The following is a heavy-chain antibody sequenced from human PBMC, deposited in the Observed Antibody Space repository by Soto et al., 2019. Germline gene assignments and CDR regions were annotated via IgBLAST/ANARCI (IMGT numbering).Heavy chain of an antibody. Sequence: QVQLQESGPGLVKPSQTLSLTCTVSGGSISSGGYYWSWIRQHPGKGLEWIGYIYYSGSTYYNPSLKSRVTISVDTSKNQFSLKLSSVTAADTAVYSCAREAKDDYDILTGGYGMDVWGQGTTVTVSS. D-gene: IGHD3-9*01. J-gene: IGHJ6*02. CDR1: GGSISSGGYY. V-gene: IGHV4-31*03. CDR3: AREAKDDYDILTGGYGMDV. CDR2: IYYSGST.